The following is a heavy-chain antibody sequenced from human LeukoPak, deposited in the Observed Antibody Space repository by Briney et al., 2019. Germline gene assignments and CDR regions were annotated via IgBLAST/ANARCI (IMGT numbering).Heavy chain of an antibody. D-gene: IGHD3-9*01. J-gene: IGHJ2*01. CDR3: ARDSSPNILTALVSHWYFDL. CDR2: ISGSGGST. V-gene: IGHV3-23*01. CDR1: GFTFSSYA. Sequence: GGSLRLSCAASGFTFSSYAMSWVRQAPGKGLEWVSAISGSGGSTYYADSVKGRFTISRDNAKNSLYLQMNSLRAEDTAVYYCARDSSPNILTALVSHWYFDLWGRGTLVTVSS.